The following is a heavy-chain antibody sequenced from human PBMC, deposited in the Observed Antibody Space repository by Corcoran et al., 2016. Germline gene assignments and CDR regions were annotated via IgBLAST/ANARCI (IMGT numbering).Heavy chain of an antibody. J-gene: IGHJ4*02. CDR2: ISSSSSTI. CDR3: ARRGGGATSRGFDY. CDR1: GFTFSSYS. V-gene: IGHV3-48*02. Sequence: EVQLVESGGGLVQPGGSLRLSCAASGFTFSSYSMNWVRQAPGKGLEWVSYISSSSSTIYYADSVKGRFTISRDNAKNSLYLPMNSLRDEDTAVYYWARRGGGATSRGFDYWGQGTLVTVSS. D-gene: IGHD1-26*01.